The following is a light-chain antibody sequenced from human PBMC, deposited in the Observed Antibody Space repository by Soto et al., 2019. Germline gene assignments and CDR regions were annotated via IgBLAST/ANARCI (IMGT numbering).Light chain of an antibody. V-gene: IGKV1-5*01. CDR1: QTISTL. CDR2: DAS. J-gene: IGKJ2*01. CDR3: QQYSHLVT. Sequence: IQMTQSPSTLSAPVGDRVTITCQASQTISTLLAWFQHEPGKAPNLLIYDASNLESGVPSRFSGSGSGTEFTLTISSLQSDDSATYFCQQYSHLVTFGQGTKLEIK.